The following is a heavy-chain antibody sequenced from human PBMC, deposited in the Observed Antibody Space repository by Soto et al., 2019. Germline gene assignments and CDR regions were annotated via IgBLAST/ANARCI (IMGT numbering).Heavy chain of an antibody. CDR1: GCTFTSYG. D-gene: IGHD2-21*01. CDR3: AREAGGIVVVIAPDAFYI. Sequence: ASVKACCKASGCTFTSYGISWGRQAPGQGLEWMGWISAYNGNTNYAQKLQGRVTMTTDTSTSTAYMELRSLRSDDTAVYYCAREAGGIVVVIAPDAFYIWGQGTMVTVSS. CDR2: ISAYNGNT. J-gene: IGHJ3*02. V-gene: IGHV1-18*01.